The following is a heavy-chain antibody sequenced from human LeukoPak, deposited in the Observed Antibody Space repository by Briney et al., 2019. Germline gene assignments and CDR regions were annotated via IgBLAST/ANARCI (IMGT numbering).Heavy chain of an antibody. CDR2: IRSKAYGGTT. Sequence: GGSLRLSCTASGFTFGDYAMSWVRQAPGKGLEWVGFIRSKAYGGTTEYAAFVKGRFTISRDDSKSIAYLQMNSLKTEGTAVYYCTRDLRFGAVVPAAISAFDIWGQGTMVTVSS. V-gene: IGHV3-49*04. D-gene: IGHD2-2*01. J-gene: IGHJ3*02. CDR1: GFTFGDYA. CDR3: TRDLRFGAVVPAAISAFDI.